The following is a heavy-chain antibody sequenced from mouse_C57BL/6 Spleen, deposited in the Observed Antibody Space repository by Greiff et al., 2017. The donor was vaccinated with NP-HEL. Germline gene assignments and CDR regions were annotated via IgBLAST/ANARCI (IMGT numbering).Heavy chain of an antibody. CDR2: IYPGDGDT. Sequence: QVQLQQSGPELVKPGASVKISCKASGYAFSSSWMNWVKQRPGKGLEWIGRIYPGDGDTNYNGKFKGKATLTADKSSSTASMQLSSLTSEDSAVYFGAIDSSGYGFAYWGQGTLVTVSA. D-gene: IGHD3-2*02. CDR1: GYAFSSSW. CDR3: AIDSSGYGFAY. J-gene: IGHJ3*01. V-gene: IGHV1-82*01.